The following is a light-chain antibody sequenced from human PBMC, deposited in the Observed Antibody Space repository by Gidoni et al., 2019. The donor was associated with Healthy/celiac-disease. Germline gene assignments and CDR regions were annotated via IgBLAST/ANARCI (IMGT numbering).Light chain of an antibody. CDR1: QSVSSSY. J-gene: IGKJ2*01. CDR2: GAS. CDR3: QQYGSSPPYT. Sequence: EIVLTQSPGTLSLSPGERATLSCRASQSVSSSYLAWDQQKPGQAPRLLIYGASSRATGIPDRFRGSGSGTDFTLTISRLETEDFAVYYCQQYGSSPPYTCGQGTKLEIK. V-gene: IGKV3-20*01.